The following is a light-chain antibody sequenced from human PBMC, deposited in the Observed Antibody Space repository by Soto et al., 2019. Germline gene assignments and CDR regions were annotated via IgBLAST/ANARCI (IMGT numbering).Light chain of an antibody. V-gene: IGKV3-20*01. J-gene: IGKJ1*01. CDR2: GVS. CDR1: QSVRRNS. Sequence: EIVLTQSPGTLSLSPGERATLSCRASQSVRRNSIAWYQQKPGQAPRLLIYGVSTRATGIPDRFSGSGSGTDFTLTISRLEPEDSALYPCQQYGSSPPTFGQGTKVDIK. CDR3: QQYGSSPPT.